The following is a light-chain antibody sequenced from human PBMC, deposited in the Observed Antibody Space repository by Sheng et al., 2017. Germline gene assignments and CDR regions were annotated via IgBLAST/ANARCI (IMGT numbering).Light chain of an antibody. J-gene: IGKJ2*03. CDR2: DAS. CDR1: QSLNNA. Sequence: IQMTQSPSTLSASVGDRVIITCRASQSLNNALAWYQVKPGKAPKFLIYDASTLQRVVPSRFSGSGSGTEFTLTISSLQPDDFATYYCQQYVRFYSFGQGTKLE. V-gene: IGKV1-5*01. CDR3: QQYVRFYS.